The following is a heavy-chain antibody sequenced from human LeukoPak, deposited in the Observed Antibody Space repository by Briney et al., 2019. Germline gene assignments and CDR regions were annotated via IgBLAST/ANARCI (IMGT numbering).Heavy chain of an antibody. J-gene: IGHJ4*02. V-gene: IGHV1-2*02. CDR1: GYTFTSYG. CDR3: ARDLIVVVTASLGY. Sequence: ASVKVSCKASGYTFTSYGISWVRQAPGQGLEWMGWINPNSGGTNYAQKFQGRVTMTRDTSISTAYMELSRLRSDDTAVYYCARDLIVVVTASLGYWGQGTLVTVSS. CDR2: INPNSGGT. D-gene: IGHD2-21*02.